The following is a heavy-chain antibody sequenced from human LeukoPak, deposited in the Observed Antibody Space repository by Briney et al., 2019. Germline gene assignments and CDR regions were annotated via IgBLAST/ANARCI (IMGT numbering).Heavy chain of an antibody. CDR2: IIPIFGTA. Sequence: ASVKVSCKASGYTFTSYGISWVRQAPGQGLEWMGGIIPIFGTANYAQKFQGRVTMTRDTSISTAYMELSRLRSDDTAVYYCATYVWGSYRPTGGAFDIWGQGTMVTASS. CDR3: ATYVWGSYRPTGGAFDI. V-gene: IGHV1-2*02. J-gene: IGHJ3*02. CDR1: GYTFTSYG. D-gene: IGHD3-16*02.